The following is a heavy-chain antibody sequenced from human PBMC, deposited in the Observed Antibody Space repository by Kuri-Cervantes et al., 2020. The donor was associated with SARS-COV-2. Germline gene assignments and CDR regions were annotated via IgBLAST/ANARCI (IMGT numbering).Heavy chain of an antibody. CDR1: GFRFTTYW. CDR2: IYPTDSDT. V-gene: IGHV5-51*01. J-gene: IGHJ3*01. CDR3: ARTRGSYYTDAFDL. Sequence: KVSCKGSGFRFTTYWIGWVRQMPGKGLEWMAIIYPTDSDTRYSPSFQGQVTISADKSISTAYLQWSSLKASDSAMYYCARTRGSYYTDAFDLWGQGTRVTVSS. D-gene: IGHD1-26*01.